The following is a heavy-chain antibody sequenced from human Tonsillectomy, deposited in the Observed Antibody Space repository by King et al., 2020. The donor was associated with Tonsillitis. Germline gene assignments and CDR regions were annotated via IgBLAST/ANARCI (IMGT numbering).Heavy chain of an antibody. Sequence: QQVQSGGGLVQPGRSLRLSCAASGFTFDDYAMHWVRQAPGKGLEWVSGISWNSGSIGYADSVKGRFTISRDNAKNSLYLQMNSLRAEDTALYYCAKGRYCSGGSCPIGDYWGQGTLVTVSS. CDR3: AKGRYCSGGSCPIGDY. CDR1: GFTFDDYA. J-gene: IGHJ4*02. V-gene: IGHV3-9*01. D-gene: IGHD2-15*01. CDR2: ISWNSGSI.